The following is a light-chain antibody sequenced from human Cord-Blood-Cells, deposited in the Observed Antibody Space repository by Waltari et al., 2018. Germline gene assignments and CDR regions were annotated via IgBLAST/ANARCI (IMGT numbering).Light chain of an antibody. V-gene: IGLV1-44*01. CDR1: SSNIGRNP. CDR2: RNN. J-gene: IGLJ3*02. Sequence: QSVLTQPPSASGTPGQRVTISCPGRSSNIGRNPVNWYQQLPGPATKLLIYRNNQRPSGVPDRFSGSKSGTSASLAISGLQAEDEADYYCAAWDDSLNGPVFGGGTKLTVL. CDR3: AAWDDSLNGPV.